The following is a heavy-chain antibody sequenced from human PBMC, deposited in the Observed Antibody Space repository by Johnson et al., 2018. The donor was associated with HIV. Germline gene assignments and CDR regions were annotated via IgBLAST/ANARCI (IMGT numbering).Heavy chain of an antibody. CDR1: GFTFSTFG. Sequence: VQLVESGGGVVQPGRSLRLSCAASGFTFSTFGMHWVRQAPGKGLEWVAVISYDGSNKYYADSVKGRFTISRDNSKNTLYLQMNSLRAEDTAVYYCAREVESGIAVNDAFDIWGQGTMVTVSS. J-gene: IGHJ3*02. V-gene: IGHV3-30*03. D-gene: IGHD6-19*01. CDR3: AREVESGIAVNDAFDI. CDR2: ISYDGSNK.